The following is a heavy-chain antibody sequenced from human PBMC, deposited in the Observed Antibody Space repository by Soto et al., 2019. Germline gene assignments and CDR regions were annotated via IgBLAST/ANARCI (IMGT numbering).Heavy chain of an antibody. CDR2: IYYSGST. D-gene: IGHD1-20*01. J-gene: IGHJ5*02. CDR3: ARVGGINWFDP. CDR1: GGSISSYY. V-gene: IGHV4-59*12. Sequence: PSETLSLTCTVSGGSISSYYWSWIRQPPGKGLEWIGYIYYSGSTNYNPSLKSRVTISVDTSKNQFSLKLSSVTAADTAAYYCARVGGINWFDPWGQGTLVTVSS.